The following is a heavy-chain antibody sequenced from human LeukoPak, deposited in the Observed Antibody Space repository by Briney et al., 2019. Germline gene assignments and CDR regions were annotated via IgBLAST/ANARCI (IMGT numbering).Heavy chain of an antibody. D-gene: IGHD3-10*01. J-gene: IGHJ4*02. CDR2: IYYSGST. CDR1: GGSISSSSYY. Sequence: PSETLSLTCTVSGGSISSSSYYCGWIRQPPGKGLEWIGSIYYSGSTYYNPSLKSRVTISVDTSKNQFSLKLSSVTAADTAVYYCARDVYIGAPGGYFDYWGQGTLVTVSS. CDR3: ARDVYIGAPGGYFDY. V-gene: IGHV4-39*07.